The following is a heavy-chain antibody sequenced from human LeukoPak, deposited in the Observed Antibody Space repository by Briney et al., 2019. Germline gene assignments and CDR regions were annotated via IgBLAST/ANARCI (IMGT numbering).Heavy chain of an antibody. CDR3: ARQGYSYGYGYFDY. V-gene: IGHV3-7*01. CDR2: IKQDGSEK. D-gene: IGHD5-18*01. J-gene: IGHJ4*02. Sequence: GGSLRLSCAASGFTFSSYWMSWVRQPPGRGLEWVANIKQDGSEKYYVDSLKGRFTMSRDNAKNSLYLQMNSLRAEDTAVYYCARQGYSYGYGYFDYWGQGTLVTVSS. CDR1: GFTFSSYW.